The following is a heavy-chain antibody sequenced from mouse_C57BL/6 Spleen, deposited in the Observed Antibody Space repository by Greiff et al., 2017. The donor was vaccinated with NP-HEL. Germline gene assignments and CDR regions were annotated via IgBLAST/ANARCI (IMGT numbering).Heavy chain of an antibody. D-gene: IGHD1-1*01. J-gene: IGHJ4*01. V-gene: IGHV5-17*01. CDR3: ARGVVRGAYYYAMDY. Sequence: EVKLMESGGGLVKPGGSLKLSCAASGFTFSDYGMHWVRQAPEKGLEWVAYISSGSSTIYYADTVKGRFTISRDNAKNTLFLQMTSLRSEDTAMYYCARGVVRGAYYYAMDYWGQGTSVTVSS. CDR2: ISSGSSTI. CDR1: GFTFSDYG.